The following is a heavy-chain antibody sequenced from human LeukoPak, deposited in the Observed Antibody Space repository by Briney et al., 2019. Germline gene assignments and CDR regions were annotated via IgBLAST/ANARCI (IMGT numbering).Heavy chain of an antibody. CDR2: IYTSGST. CDR1: GSISSYY. V-gene: IGHV4-4*09. D-gene: IGHD2-2*01. CDR3: ARQKCTSTSCLTKNAFDI. J-gene: IGHJ3*02. Sequence: SETLSLTCTVSGSISSYYWSWIRQPPGKGLEWIGYIYTSGSTNYNPSLKGRVTISVDTSKNQFSLDLSSVTAADTAVYYCARQKCTSTSCLTKNAFDIWGQGTMVTVSS.